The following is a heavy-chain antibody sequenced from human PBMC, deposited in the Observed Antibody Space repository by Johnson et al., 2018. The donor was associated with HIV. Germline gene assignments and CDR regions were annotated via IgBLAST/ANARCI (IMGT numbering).Heavy chain of an antibody. CDR3: ASTGSGSDDAFDI. V-gene: IGHV3-30*02. CDR2: IRYDGRNQ. CDR1: GSTFSTYG. Sequence: QMMSVESGGGVVQPGGSLRLSCAASGSTFSTYGMHWVRQSPGKGLEWMTLIRYDGRNQYYADSVKGRFTISSDNSKNTLYLQMNSLRAEDTAVYYCASTGSGSDDAFDIWGQGTMVTVSS. D-gene: IGHD3-10*01. J-gene: IGHJ3*02.